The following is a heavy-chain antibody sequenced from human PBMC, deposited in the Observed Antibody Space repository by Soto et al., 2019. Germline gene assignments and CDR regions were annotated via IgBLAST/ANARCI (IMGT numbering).Heavy chain of an antibody. D-gene: IGHD4-17*01. CDR2: IGAGGDFI. CDR3: ARVCPEGDYRYSYSGLDV. V-gene: IGHV3-21*01. CDR1: GFNFNNYL. J-gene: IGHJ6*02. Sequence: EVQLVESGGDLVKPGGSLRLSCVASGFNFNNYLMNWVRRAPGKGLEWVSSIGAGGDFIYYADSVRGRFTISRDNARSALHLHMDSLSAGDTAVYYCARVCPEGDYRYSYSGLDVWGQGTTVTVSS.